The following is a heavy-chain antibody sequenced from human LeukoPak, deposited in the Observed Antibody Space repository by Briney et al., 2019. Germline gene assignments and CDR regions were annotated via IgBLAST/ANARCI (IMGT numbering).Heavy chain of an antibody. D-gene: IGHD4/OR15-4a*01. Sequence: ASVTVSCTASGYTFTSYAMNWVRQAPGQGLEXMGWINTNTGNPTXXQGXXGRFVFSLDTSVSTAYLQISSLKAEDTAVYYCARDPTRWTTGVLWGQGTLVTVSS. V-gene: IGHV7-4-1*02. CDR3: ARDPTRWTTGVL. J-gene: IGHJ4*02. CDR1: GYTFTSYA. CDR2: INTNTGNP.